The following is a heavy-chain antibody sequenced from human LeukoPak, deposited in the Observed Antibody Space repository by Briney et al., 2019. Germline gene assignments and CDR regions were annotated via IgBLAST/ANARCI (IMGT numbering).Heavy chain of an antibody. CDR1: GDSISRGGYY. D-gene: IGHD3-10*01. J-gene: IGHJ5*02. Sequence: PSQTLSLTCTVSGDSISRGGYYWSWIRQHPGKGLEWIGYIFYSGSTYYNPSLKRRVNISVDTSKNQFSLKLSSVTAADTAVYYCARDLRGIRGVGSNWFDPWGQGTLVTVSS. V-gene: IGHV4-31*03. CDR3: ARDLRGIRGVGSNWFDP. CDR2: IFYSGST.